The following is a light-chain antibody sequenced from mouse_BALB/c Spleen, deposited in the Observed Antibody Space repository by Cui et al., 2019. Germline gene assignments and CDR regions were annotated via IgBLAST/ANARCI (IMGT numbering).Light chain of an antibody. CDR1: QGISSN. J-gene: IGKJ1*01. CDR3: VQYAQFPRT. CDR2: HGT. Sequence: DILIIQSPSSMSISLGDTVSITCHASQGISSNIGWLQQKPGKSFKGLIYHGTNLEDGVPSRFSGSGSGADYSLTISSLESEDFADYYCVQYAQFPRTFGGGTKLEIK. V-gene: IGKV14-100*01.